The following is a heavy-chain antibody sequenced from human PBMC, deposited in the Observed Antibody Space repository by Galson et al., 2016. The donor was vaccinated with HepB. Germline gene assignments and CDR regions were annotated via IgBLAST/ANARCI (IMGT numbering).Heavy chain of an antibody. CDR2: ISDTGRTT. J-gene: IGHJ2*01. Sequence: SLRLSCAASEFSFSYYEMNWVRQAPGKGLEWVSYISDTGRTTNYADSVKGRFTTSRDNVKKLLYLQMNSLGAEDTAVYYCARDGVRDYGSSGYYHYWYFDLWGRGTLVTVSS. CDR1: EFSFSYYE. D-gene: IGHD3-22*01. V-gene: IGHV3-48*03. CDR3: ARDGVRDYGSSGYYHYWYFDL.